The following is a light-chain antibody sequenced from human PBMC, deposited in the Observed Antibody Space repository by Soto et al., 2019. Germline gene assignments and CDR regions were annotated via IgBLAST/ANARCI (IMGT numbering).Light chain of an antibody. Sequence: EIGLTQSTCNLSLSAGERATLSCKASQTINRIYVAWYQQKNGQAPRFLIYRTSDRANGIPGRFSGSGYGTDFTLTISRLETEDFAIYYCQQYGSSPITFGQGTRLEI. V-gene: IGKV3-20*01. J-gene: IGKJ5*01. CDR2: RTS. CDR3: QQYGSSPIT. CDR1: QTINRIY.